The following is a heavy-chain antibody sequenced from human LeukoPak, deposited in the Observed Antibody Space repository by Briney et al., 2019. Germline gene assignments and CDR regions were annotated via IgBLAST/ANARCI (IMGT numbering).Heavy chain of an antibody. CDR3: ARRGPYGSGSHYFDY. Sequence: SETLSLTCAVSGGSISSGGYSWSWIRQPPGKGLEWIGYIYHSGSTYYNPSLKSRVTISVDRSKNQFSLKLSSVTAADTAVYYCARRGPYGSGSHYFDYWGQGTLVTVSS. CDR2: IYHSGST. V-gene: IGHV4-30-2*01. D-gene: IGHD3-10*01. J-gene: IGHJ4*02. CDR1: GGSISSGGYS.